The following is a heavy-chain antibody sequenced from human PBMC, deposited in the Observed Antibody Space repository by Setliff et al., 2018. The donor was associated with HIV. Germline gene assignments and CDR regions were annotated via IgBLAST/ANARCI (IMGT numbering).Heavy chain of an antibody. CDR1: GYSISSGYY. D-gene: IGHD4-17*01. CDR2: MYSSGTT. CDR3: ARSRPSLRAFDI. Sequence: PSETLSLTCAVSGYSISSGYYWGWIRQPPGKGLEWIGTMYSSGTTYYNPSLKSRVTISVDTSKNYFSLKLTSVTAADTAVYYCARSRPSLRAFDIWGQGTMVTVSS. V-gene: IGHV4-38-2*01. J-gene: IGHJ3*02.